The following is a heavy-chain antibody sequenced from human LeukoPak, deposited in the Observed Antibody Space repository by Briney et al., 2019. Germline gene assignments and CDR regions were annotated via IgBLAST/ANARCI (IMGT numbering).Heavy chain of an antibody. CDR1: GFTFSSYS. Sequence: GGSLRLSCAASGFTFSSYSMNWVRQAPGKGLEWDSSISSSSSYIYYADSVKGRFTISRDNAKNSLYLQMNSLRAEDTAVYYCARGIGNGSGSYSADYYYGMDVWGQGTTVTVSS. CDR3: ARGIGNGSGSYSADYYYGMDV. D-gene: IGHD3-10*01. CDR2: ISSSSSYI. V-gene: IGHV3-21*01. J-gene: IGHJ6*02.